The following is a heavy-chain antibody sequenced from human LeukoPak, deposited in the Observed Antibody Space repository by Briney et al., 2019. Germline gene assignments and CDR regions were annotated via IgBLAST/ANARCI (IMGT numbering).Heavy chain of an antibody. J-gene: IGHJ4*02. CDR3: ARQWLVTESFDY. Sequence: GRSLRLSCAASGFTFDDYAMHWVRQAPGKGLEWVSAISGSGGSTYYADSVKGRFTISRDNSKNTLYLQMNSPRAEDTAVYYCARQWLVTESFDYWGQGTLVTVSS. CDR2: ISGSGGST. V-gene: IGHV3-23*01. CDR1: GFTFDDYA. D-gene: IGHD6-19*01.